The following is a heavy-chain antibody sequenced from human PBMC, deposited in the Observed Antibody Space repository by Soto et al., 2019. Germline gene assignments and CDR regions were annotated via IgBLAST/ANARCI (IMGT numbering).Heavy chain of an antibody. CDR2: ISAYNGNT. CDR1: GYTFTSYG. J-gene: IGHJ4*02. CDR3: ARARIVAVPAAMGI. V-gene: IGHV1-18*01. Sequence: ASVKVSCKASGYTFTSYGISWVRQAPGQGLEWMGWISAYNGNTNYAQKLQGRVTMTTDTSTSTAYMELRSLRSDDTAVYYCARARIVAVPAAMGIWGQGTLVTVSS. D-gene: IGHD2-2*01.